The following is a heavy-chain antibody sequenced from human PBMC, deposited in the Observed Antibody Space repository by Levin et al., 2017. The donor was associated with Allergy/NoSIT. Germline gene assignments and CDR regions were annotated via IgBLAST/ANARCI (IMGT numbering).Heavy chain of an antibody. J-gene: IGHJ4*02. CDR2: ISGRGDST. V-gene: IGHV3-23*01. CDR1: GFTFSSYA. D-gene: IGHD3-10*01. CDR3: AFCRLWFWELCDFDY. Sequence: GGSLRLSCAASGFTFSSYAMSWVRQAPGKGLEWLSGISGRGDSTHYVDSVKGRFTISRDNSKNTLYLQMNSLRAEDTAVYYCAFCRLWFWELCDFDYWGQGILVTVSS.